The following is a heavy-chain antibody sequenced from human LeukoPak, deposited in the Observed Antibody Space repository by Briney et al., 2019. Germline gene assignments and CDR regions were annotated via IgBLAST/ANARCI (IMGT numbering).Heavy chain of an antibody. Sequence: GGSLRLACAVSGFSVSTKYMSWVRQAPGKGLKWVSVIYSGGTIYYADSVKGRLTISRDNSKNTLSLQMNSLRAEDTAVYYCARDRVSTVHPIDYWGQGTLVTVSS. CDR3: ARDRVSTVHPIDY. J-gene: IGHJ4*02. CDR1: GFSVSTKY. D-gene: IGHD6-6*01. V-gene: IGHV3-66*01. CDR2: IYSGGTI.